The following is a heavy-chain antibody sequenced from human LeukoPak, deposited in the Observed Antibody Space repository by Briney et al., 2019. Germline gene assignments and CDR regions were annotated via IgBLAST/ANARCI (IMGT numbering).Heavy chain of an antibody. CDR3: ARSRDGYNLYYYYMDV. Sequence: SETLSLTCTVSGYSISTGYYWDWIRQPPGKGLEWIGTFYHGGSTYYNPSLKSRVTISVDTSKNQFSLKLSSVTAADTAVYYCARSRDGYNLYYYYMDVWGKGTTVTVSS. D-gene: IGHD5-24*01. J-gene: IGHJ6*03. CDR1: GYSISTGYY. CDR2: FYHGGST. V-gene: IGHV4-38-2*02.